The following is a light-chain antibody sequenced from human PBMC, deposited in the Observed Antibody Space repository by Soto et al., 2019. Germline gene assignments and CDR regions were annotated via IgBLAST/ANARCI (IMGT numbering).Light chain of an antibody. CDR1: SSDVGGYNY. Sequence: QSALTQPASVSGSPGQSITISCTGTSSDVGGYNYVSWYQQYPGKAPKVMIYDVTNRPSGVSNLFSGSRSGNTASLTISGLQAEDEADYYCCSFTTSSTYVFGTGTKLTVL. CDR2: DVT. J-gene: IGLJ1*01. V-gene: IGLV2-14*01. CDR3: CSFTTSSTYV.